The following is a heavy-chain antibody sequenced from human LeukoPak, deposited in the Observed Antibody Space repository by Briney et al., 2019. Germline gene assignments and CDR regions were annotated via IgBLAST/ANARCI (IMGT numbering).Heavy chain of an antibody. D-gene: IGHD3-10*01. Sequence: SETLSLTCTVSGGSISSGGYYWSWIRQHPGKGPEWIGYIYYSGSTYYNPSLKSRVTISVDTSKNQFSLKLSSVTAADTAVYYCARERNYYGSGSPSPLFDYWGQGTLVTVSS. CDR3: ARERNYYGSGSPSPLFDY. V-gene: IGHV4-31*03. CDR1: GGSISSGGYY. CDR2: IYYSGST. J-gene: IGHJ4*02.